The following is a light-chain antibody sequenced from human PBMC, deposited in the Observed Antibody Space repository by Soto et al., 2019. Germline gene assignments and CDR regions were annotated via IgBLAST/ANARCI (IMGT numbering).Light chain of an antibody. CDR1: QRISSK. V-gene: IGKV3D-15*01. CDR2: GAS. Sequence: EIVRTQSPDTLSLSPGERATLSCRSSQRISSKLAWYQKKPGQAPRLLFYGASTSATGVPARFSGSGSETDLTLTISNLQSEDCAVYYCQHYNNWPPYTFGQGTRLEIK. J-gene: IGKJ5*01. CDR3: QHYNNWPPYT.